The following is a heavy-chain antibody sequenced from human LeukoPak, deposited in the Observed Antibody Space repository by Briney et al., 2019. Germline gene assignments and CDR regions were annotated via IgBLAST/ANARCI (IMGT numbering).Heavy chain of an antibody. V-gene: IGHV3-30*02. D-gene: IGHD5/OR15-5a*01. CDR3: AKRRGTLVSHFDY. J-gene: IGHJ4*02. Sequence: PGGSLRLSCAASGFTFSNYGMHWVRQAPGKGLEWVAFIRYDGSNKYYADSVKGRFTISRDNSKNTLYLQMNSLRAEDTAVYYCAKRRGTLVSHFDYWGQGTLVTVSS. CDR2: IRYDGSNK. CDR1: GFTFSNYG.